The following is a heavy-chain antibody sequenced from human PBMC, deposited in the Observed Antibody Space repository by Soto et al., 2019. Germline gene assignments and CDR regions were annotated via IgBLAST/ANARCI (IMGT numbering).Heavy chain of an antibody. J-gene: IGHJ6*02. V-gene: IGHV3-15*01. CDR1: GLTFSSFE. CDR2: IKSKTDGGTT. D-gene: IGHD5-12*01. Sequence: GGSLRLSCAVSGLTFSSFEMDWVRQAAGKGPEWVGRIKSKTDGGTTDYAAPVKGRFTISRDDSKNTLYLQMNSLKTEDTAVYYCTTAPSRYSGYTLDYYYGMDVWGQGTTVTVSS. CDR3: TTAPSRYSGYTLDYYYGMDV.